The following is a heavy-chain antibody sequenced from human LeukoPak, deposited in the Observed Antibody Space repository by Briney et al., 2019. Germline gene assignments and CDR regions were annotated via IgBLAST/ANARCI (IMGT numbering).Heavy chain of an antibody. CDR1: GFAFSDHY. V-gene: IGHV3-11*04. CDR3: GRVANTGDF. Sequence: GGSLRLSCAASGFAFSDHYMTWIRQAPGKGLEWVSYIDGRGSSIYYADSVKGRFTISTDNTNNSLYLQMNSLRVEDTAIYYCGRVANTGDFWGQGTLGTVSS. J-gene: IGHJ4*02. CDR2: IDGRGSSI.